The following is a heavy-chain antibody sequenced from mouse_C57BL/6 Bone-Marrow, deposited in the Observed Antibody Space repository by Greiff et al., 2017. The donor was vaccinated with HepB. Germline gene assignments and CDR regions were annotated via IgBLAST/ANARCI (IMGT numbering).Heavy chain of an antibody. Sequence: EVKVVESGGGLVQPGGSMKLSCVASGFTFSNYWMNWVRQSPEKGLEWVAQIRLKSDNYSTHYAESVKGRFTISRDGSKSSVYLHMNNLRAEDTGIYYCTAPYWGQGTTLTVSS. V-gene: IGHV6-3*01. CDR1: GFTFSNYW. J-gene: IGHJ2*01. CDR3: TAPY. CDR2: IRLKSDNYST.